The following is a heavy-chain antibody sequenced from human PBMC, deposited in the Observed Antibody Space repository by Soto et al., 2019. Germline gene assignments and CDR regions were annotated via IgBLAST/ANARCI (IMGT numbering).Heavy chain of an antibody. D-gene: IGHD2-2*01. V-gene: IGHV4-59*01. CDR1: GGSISSYY. CDR3: ARMVVMRPYCSSTSCSNRDWFDP. CDR2: IYYSGST. Sequence: SETLSLTCTVSGGSISSYYWSWIRQPPGKGLEWIGYIYYSGSTNYNPSLKSRVTISVDTSKNQFSLKLSSVTAADTAVYYCARMVVMRPYCSSTSCSNRDWFDPWGQGTLVTVSS. J-gene: IGHJ5*02.